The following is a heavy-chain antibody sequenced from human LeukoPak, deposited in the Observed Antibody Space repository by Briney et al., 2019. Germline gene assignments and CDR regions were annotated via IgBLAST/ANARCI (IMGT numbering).Heavy chain of an antibody. D-gene: IGHD3-10*01. J-gene: IGHJ4*02. CDR1: GSPLSGYT. CDR2: INGSGSRT. V-gene: IGHV3-23*01. CDR3: VRETHPAARSYYGY. Sequence: GGSLRLSCAASGSPLSGYTMGWVRQAPGKGPEWVSDINGSGSRTFYADSAKGRFTIFRDNSKNTLYSEMNSLGVEDTAIYYCVRETHPAARSYYGYWGQGTLVTVSS.